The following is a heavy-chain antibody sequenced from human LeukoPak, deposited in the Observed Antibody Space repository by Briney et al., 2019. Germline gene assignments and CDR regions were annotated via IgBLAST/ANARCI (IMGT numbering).Heavy chain of an antibody. J-gene: IGHJ4*02. CDR3: ARDAGNYDILTGYYMEYYFDY. CDR1: GYTFTGYY. Sequence: ASVKVSCKASGYTFTGYYMHWVRQAPGQGLEWMGWINPNSGGTNYAQKFQGRVTMTRDTSISTACMELSRLRSDDTAVYYCARDAGNYDILTGYYMEYYFDYWGQGTLVTVSS. CDR2: INPNSGGT. D-gene: IGHD3-9*01. V-gene: IGHV1-2*02.